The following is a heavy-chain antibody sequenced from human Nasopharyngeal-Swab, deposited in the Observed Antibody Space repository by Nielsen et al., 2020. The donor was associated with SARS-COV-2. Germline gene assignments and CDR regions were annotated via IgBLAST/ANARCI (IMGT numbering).Heavy chain of an antibody. J-gene: IGHJ4*02. CDR1: AGTFSSYA. CDR2: IIPILGIA. D-gene: IGHD4-17*01. Sequence: SVQVSCKASAGTFSSYAISWVRQAPGQGLEWMGRIIPILGIANYAQKFQGRVTTTADKSTSTAYMELSSLRSEDTAVYYCAGPRGDYGGFDYWGQGTLVTVSS. V-gene: IGHV1-69*04. CDR3: AGPRGDYGGFDY.